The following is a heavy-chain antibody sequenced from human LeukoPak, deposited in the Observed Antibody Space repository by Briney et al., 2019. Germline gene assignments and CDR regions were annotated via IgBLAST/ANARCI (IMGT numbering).Heavy chain of an antibody. V-gene: IGHV3-66*01. CDR3: ARASPIAAAFDY. D-gene: IGHD6-13*01. J-gene: IGHJ4*02. Sequence: GGSLRLSCAASGFTVSSNYMSWVRQAPGKGLEWVSVIYSGGSTYYADSVKGRFTISRDNSKNTLYLQMNSLRAEDTAVYYCARASPIAAAFDYWGQRTLVTVSS. CDR1: GFTVSSNY. CDR2: IYSGGST.